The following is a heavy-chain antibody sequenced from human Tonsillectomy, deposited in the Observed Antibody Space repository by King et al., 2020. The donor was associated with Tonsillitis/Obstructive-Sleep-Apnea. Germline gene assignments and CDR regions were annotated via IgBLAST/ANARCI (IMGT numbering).Heavy chain of an antibody. J-gene: IGHJ4*02. CDR2: IYYSGST. CDR3: ARAAYGSGSGCDY. CDR1: GGSISSYY. V-gene: IGHV4-59*01. Sequence: QLQESGPGLVKPSETLSLTCTVSGGSISSYYWSWIRPPPGKGLEWVGYIYYSGSTNYNPSLKSRVTISVDTSKNQFSLKLSSVTAADTAVYYCARAAYGSGSGCDYWGQGTLVTVSS. D-gene: IGHD3-10*01.